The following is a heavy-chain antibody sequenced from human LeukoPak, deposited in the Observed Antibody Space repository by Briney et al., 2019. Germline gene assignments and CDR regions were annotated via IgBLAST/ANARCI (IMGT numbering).Heavy chain of an antibody. V-gene: IGHV4-4*02. J-gene: IGHJ4*02. D-gene: IGHD5-18*01. CDR2: IYHSGST. CDR1: GGSISSSNW. Sequence: SETLSLTCAVPGGSISSSNWWSWVRQPPGKGLEWIGEIYHSGSTNYNPSLKSRVTISLDRSKNQFSLKLTSVTAADTAVYYCARERDTAMAPFDYWGQGTLVTVSS. CDR3: ARERDTAMAPFDY.